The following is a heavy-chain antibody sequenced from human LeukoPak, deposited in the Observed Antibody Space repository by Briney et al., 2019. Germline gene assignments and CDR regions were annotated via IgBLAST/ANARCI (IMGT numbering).Heavy chain of an antibody. J-gene: IGHJ4*02. V-gene: IGHV3-33*01. Sequence: GGSLRLSCAASGFTSSSYGMHWVRQAPGKGLEWVAVIWYDGSNKYYADSVKGRFTISRDNSKNTLYLQMNSLRAEDTAVYYCATMYCYDSSGYLVFVDYWGQGTLVTVSS. D-gene: IGHD3-22*01. CDR2: IWYDGSNK. CDR3: ATMYCYDSSGYLVFVDY. CDR1: GFTSSSYG.